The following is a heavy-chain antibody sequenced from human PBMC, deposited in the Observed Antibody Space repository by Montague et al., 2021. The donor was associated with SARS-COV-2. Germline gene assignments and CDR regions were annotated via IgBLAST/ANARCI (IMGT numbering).Heavy chain of an antibody. CDR1: GDSISYGSYF. CDR2: IHTSGST. D-gene: IGHD2-21*02. CDR3: ASSHCGGDCY. V-gene: IGHV4-61*02. Sequence: TLSLTCTVSGDSISYGSYFWTWIRQPAGQGLEWIGRIHTSGSTNSTPSLKIRVAISIDTSKDPFSLAWSSVTAADTAVYYCASSHCGGDCYSGQGTLVTVSS. J-gene: IGHJ4*02.